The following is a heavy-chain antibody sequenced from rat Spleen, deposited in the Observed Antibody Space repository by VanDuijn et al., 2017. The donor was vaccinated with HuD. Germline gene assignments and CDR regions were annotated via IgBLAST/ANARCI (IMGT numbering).Heavy chain of an antibody. J-gene: IGHJ4*01. V-gene: IGHV5-20*01. CDR2: ISYDGSST. D-gene: IGHD1-10*01. CDR1: GFTFSNYD. Sequence: EVQLVESGGGLVQPGRSMKLSCAASGFTFSNYDMAWVRQAPTKGLEWVASISYDGSSTYYRDSVKGRFTISRDNAKSTLYLQMDSLRSEDTATYYCTTYNNYVMDAWGQGASVTVSS. CDR3: TTYNNYVMDA.